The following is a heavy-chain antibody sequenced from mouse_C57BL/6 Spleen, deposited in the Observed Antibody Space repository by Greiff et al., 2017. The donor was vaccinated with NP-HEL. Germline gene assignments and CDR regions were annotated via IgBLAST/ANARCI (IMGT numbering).Heavy chain of an antibody. D-gene: IGHD3-2*02. CDR2: INPNNGGT. J-gene: IGHJ2*01. CDR3: ARKAAQATFFGY. V-gene: IGHV1-18*01. CDR1: GYTFTDYN. Sequence: EVQLQQSGPELVKPGASVKIPCKASGYTFTDYNMDWVKQSHGKSLEWIGDINPNNGGTIYNQKFKGKATLTVDKSSSTAYMELRSLTSEDTAVYYCARKAAQATFFGYWGQGTTLTVSS.